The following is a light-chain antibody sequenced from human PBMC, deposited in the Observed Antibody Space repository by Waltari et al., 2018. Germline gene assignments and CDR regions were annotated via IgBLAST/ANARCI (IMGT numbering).Light chain of an antibody. V-gene: IGLV6-57*03. J-gene: IGLJ3*02. CDR3: HSYDSSPFWV. Sequence: NFLLTQPHSVSESPGKTVTISCTRSSGSIATDYVQWYQQRPGSAPTTVIYEDDQRPSGGPDPFSGSIDSSSNSASLTISGLKTEDEADYYCHSYDSSPFWVFGGGTKLTVL. CDR2: EDD. CDR1: SGSIATDY.